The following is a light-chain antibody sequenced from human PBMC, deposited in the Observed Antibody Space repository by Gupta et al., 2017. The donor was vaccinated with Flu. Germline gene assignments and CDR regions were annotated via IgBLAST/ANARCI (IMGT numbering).Light chain of an antibody. J-gene: IGKJ3*01. V-gene: IGKV3-11*01. CDR3: QHRTNWPPGGIFS. CDR2: DAS. CDR1: QSVNIY. Sequence: SLSPGERATLSCRASQSVNIYLAWYQQRHGQPPRLLMYDASTRAPGIPARFSGSGSGTDFTLTISSLEPEDFAVYYCQHRTNWPPGGIFSFGPGTRVEFK.